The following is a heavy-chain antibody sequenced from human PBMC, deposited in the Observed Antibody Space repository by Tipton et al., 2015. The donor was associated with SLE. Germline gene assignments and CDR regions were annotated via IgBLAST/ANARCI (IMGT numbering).Heavy chain of an antibody. CDR3: ARDNFWNRGYYFGGGEDYYYYYMDV. D-gene: IGHD3-3*01. V-gene: IGHV4-39*07. CDR1: GGSISSSSYY. Sequence: TLSLTCTVSGGSISSSSYYWGWIRQPPGKGLEWIGYIYHSGSTYYNPSLKSRVTISVDRSKNQFSLKLSSVTAADTAVYYCARDNFWNRGYYFGGGEDYYYYYMDVWGKGTTVTVSS. J-gene: IGHJ6*03. CDR2: IYHSGST.